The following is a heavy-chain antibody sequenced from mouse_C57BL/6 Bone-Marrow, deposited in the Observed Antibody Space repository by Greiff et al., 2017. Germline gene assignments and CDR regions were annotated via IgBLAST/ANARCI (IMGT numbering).Heavy chain of an antibody. Sequence: EVKLVESGPGLVKPSQSLSLTCSVTGYSITSGYYWNWIRQFPGNKLEWMGYISYDGSNNYNPSLKNRISITRDTSKNQFFLKLNSVTTEDTATYYCAKGGDYDGWFAYWGQGTLVTVSA. J-gene: IGHJ3*01. CDR1: GYSITSGYY. V-gene: IGHV3-6*01. D-gene: IGHD2-4*01. CDR3: AKGGDYDGWFAY. CDR2: ISYDGSN.